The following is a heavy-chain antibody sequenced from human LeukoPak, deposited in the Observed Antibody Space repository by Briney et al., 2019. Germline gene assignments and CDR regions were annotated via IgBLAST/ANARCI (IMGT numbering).Heavy chain of an antibody. CDR2: IYHSGT. CDR1: GYSISSGSY. Sequence: SETLSLTCAVSGYSISSGSYWGWIRQPPGKGLEWIGSIYHSGTYYNPSLESRVTISADTPKNQFSLQLSSVTAADTAVYYCARGDNYYDSSGYLDWGQGTLVTVSS. V-gene: IGHV4-38-2*01. D-gene: IGHD3-22*01. CDR3: ARGDNYYDSSGYLD. J-gene: IGHJ4*02.